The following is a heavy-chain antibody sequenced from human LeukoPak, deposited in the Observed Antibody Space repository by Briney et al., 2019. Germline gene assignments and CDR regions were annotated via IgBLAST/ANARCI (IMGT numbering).Heavy chain of an antibody. Sequence: PGGSLRLSCEASGFTFDNYAMHWVRQAPGRRLEWVAVISFDGNQEYYPDSVKGRFTISRDNSKNTLYLQMNGLKTEDTAVYYCARGTPDYDSSGYYSAPFDYWGQGTLVTVSS. D-gene: IGHD3-22*01. CDR1: GFTFDNYA. CDR2: ISFDGNQE. CDR3: ARGTPDYDSSGYYSAPFDY. V-gene: IGHV3-30-3*01. J-gene: IGHJ4*02.